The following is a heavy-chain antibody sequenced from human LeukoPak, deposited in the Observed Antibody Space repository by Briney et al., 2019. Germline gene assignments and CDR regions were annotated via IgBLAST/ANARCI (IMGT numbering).Heavy chain of an antibody. J-gene: IGHJ4*02. D-gene: IGHD5-12*01. Sequence: ASVTVSCKASGDTFTDYYMHWLRQAPGQGLEWMGWISLSSGGTYYTQKFQDRVTMTRDTSLSTAYMELSRLRSDDTAVYYCARADIVAPYYFDYWGQGTLVTVSS. CDR2: ISLSSGGT. CDR3: ARADIVAPYYFDY. V-gene: IGHV1-2*02. CDR1: GDTFTDYY.